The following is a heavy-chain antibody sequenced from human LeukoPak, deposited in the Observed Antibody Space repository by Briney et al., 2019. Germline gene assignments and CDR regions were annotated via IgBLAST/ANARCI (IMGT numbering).Heavy chain of an antibody. CDR1: GGSYSGYF. CDR3: ARGNGEAARLPYMDV. V-gene: IGHV4-34*01. Sequence: SETVSHTCAVYGGSYSGYFWSGMRPPPRKGLEGMGGIYLCGSTNYNPSLKTRVTISVDTSKHQFSLKLSSVPAADTAVYYCARGNGEAARLPYMDVWGKGTTVTVSS. J-gene: IGHJ6*03. D-gene: IGHD6-6*01. CDR2: IYLCGST.